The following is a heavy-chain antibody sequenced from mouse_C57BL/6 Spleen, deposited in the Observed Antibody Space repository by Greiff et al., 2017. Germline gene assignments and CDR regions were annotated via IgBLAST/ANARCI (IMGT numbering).Heavy chain of an antibody. D-gene: IGHD2-4*01. CDR2: IDPSDSYT. J-gene: IGHJ1*03. Sequence: QVQLQQPGAELVKPGASVKLSCKASGYNFTSYWMQWVKQRPGQGLEWIGEIDPSDSYTNYNQKFKGKATLTVDTSSSTAYLQLSSLTSEDSAVYYCARRGTINWYFDVWGTGTTVTVSS. CDR3: ARRGTINWYFDV. CDR1: GYNFTSYW. V-gene: IGHV1-50*01.